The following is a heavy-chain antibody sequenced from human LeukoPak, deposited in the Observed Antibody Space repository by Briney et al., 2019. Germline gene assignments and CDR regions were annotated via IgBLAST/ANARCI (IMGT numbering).Heavy chain of an antibody. CDR2: IYYSGST. CDR3: ARVAALDYGLPGGWFDP. CDR1: GGSISSSSYY. J-gene: IGHJ5*02. Sequence: SETLSLTCTVSGGSISSSSYYWGWIRQPPGKGLEWIGSIYYSGSTYYNPSLKSRVTISVDTSKNQFSLKLSSVTAADTAVYYCARVAALDYGLPGGWFDPWGQGTLVTVSS. V-gene: IGHV4-39*01. D-gene: IGHD4-17*01.